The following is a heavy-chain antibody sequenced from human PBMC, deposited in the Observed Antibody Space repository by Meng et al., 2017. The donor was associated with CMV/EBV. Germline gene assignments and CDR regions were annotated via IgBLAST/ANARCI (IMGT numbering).Heavy chain of an antibody. CDR2: INPNSGGT. V-gene: IGHV1-2*02. Sequence: ASVKVSCKASGYTFTGYYMHWVRQAPGQGLEWMGWINPNSGGTNYAQKFQGRVTMTRDTSISTAYMELSRLRSDDTAVYYWARGLPGGTAMVILRSYYYYYGMDVWGQGTTVTVSS. CDR1: GYTFTGYY. CDR3: ARGLPGGTAMVILRSYYYYYGMDV. D-gene: IGHD5-18*01. J-gene: IGHJ6*02.